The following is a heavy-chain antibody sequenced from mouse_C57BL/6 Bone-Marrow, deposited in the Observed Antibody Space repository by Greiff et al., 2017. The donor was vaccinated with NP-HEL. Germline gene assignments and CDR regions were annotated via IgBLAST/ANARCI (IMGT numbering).Heavy chain of an antibody. CDR2: IYPGDGDT. CDR3: ARSLITTVVVPFDY. Sequence: QVHVKQSGPELVKPGASVKISCKASGYAFSSSWMNWVKQRPGKGLEWIGRIYPGDGDTNYNGKFKGKATLTADKSSSTAYMQLSSLTSEDSAVYFCARSLITTVVVPFDYWGQGTTLTVSS. J-gene: IGHJ2*01. CDR1: GYAFSSSW. D-gene: IGHD1-1*01. V-gene: IGHV1-82*01.